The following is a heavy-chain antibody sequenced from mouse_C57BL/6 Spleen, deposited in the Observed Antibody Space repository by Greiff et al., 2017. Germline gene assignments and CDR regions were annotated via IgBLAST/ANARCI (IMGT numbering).Heavy chain of an antibody. CDR2: IRNKANGYTT. J-gene: IGHJ4*01. V-gene: IGHV7-3*01. Sequence: EVKLVESGGGLVQPGGSLSLSCAASGFTFTDYYMSWVRQPPGKALEWLGFIRNKANGYTTEYSASVKGRFTISRDNSQSILYLQMNALSAEDSATYYCARYEANVSYAMDYWGQGTSVTVSS. CDR1: GFTFTDYY. D-gene: IGHD1-1*01. CDR3: ARYEANVSYAMDY.